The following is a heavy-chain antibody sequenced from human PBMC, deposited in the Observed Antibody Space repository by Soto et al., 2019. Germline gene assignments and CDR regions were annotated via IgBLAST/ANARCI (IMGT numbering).Heavy chain of an antibody. CDR3: AKAYDFWSGYPAYYYYYYMDV. D-gene: IGHD3-3*01. CDR2: ISGSGGST. J-gene: IGHJ6*03. CDR1: GFTFSSYA. Sequence: GGSLRLSCAASGFTFSSYAMSWVRQAPGKGLEWVSAISGSGGSTYYADSVKGRFTISRDNSKNTLYLQMNSLRAEDTAVYYCAKAYDFWSGYPAYYYYYYMDVWGKGTTVTVSS. V-gene: IGHV3-23*01.